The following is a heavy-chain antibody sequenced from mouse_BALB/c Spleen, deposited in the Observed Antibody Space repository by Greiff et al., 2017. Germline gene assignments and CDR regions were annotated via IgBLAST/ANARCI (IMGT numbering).Heavy chain of an antibody. CDR2: IRGDGST. Sequence: VMLVESGPGLVAPSQSLSITCTASGFTLTGSGVNWVRQPPGKGLEWLGMIRGDGSTDYNSALKSRLSISKDNSKSQVVLKMNSLQTDDTAGYYCARDGNYLFLAYWGQGTLVTVSA. CDR1: GFTLTGSG. J-gene: IGHJ3*01. V-gene: IGHV2-6-7*01. D-gene: IGHD2-1*01. CDR3: ARDGNYLFLAY.